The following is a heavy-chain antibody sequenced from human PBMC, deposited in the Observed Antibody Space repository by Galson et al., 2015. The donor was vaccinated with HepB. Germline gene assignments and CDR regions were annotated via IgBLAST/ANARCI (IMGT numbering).Heavy chain of an antibody. Sequence: SLRLSCAASGFTFNNAWMAWVRRTPGKGLEWVGRIKSKTDGGTTDYAAPVRGRFTISRDGSKNTLFLQLNSLRTEDTAVYYCATGVVAVYYYSGVDVWGQGTTVTVSS. CDR3: ATGVVAVYYYSGVDV. J-gene: IGHJ6*02. D-gene: IGHD2-15*01. V-gene: IGHV3-15*01. CDR1: GFTFNNAW. CDR2: IKSKTDGGTT.